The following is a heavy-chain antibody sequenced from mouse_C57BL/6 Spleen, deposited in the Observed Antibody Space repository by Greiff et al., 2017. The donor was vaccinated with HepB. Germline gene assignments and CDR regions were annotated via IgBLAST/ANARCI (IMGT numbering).Heavy chain of an antibody. CDR1: GYTFTSYW. D-gene: IGHD1-1*01. Sequence: VNVVESGAELAKPGASVKLSCKASGYTFTSYWMHWVKQRPGQGLEWIGYINPSSGYTKYNQKFKDKATLTADKSSSTAYMQLSSLTYEDSAVYYCAPGYYGNFDYWGQGTTLTVSS. CDR3: APGYYGNFDY. CDR2: INPSSGYT. J-gene: IGHJ2*01. V-gene: IGHV1-7*01.